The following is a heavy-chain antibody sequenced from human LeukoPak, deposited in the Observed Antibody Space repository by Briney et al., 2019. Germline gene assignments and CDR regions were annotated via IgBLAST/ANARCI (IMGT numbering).Heavy chain of an antibody. CDR1: GYTFTDYF. Sequence: GASVKVSCKASGYTFTDYFMHWVRQAPGHGLEWMGWINPNSGGTHYAQKFQGRVTMTRDTSISTAYMELSRLRSDGTAVYYCARDPGYSSPRWAYWGQGTLVTVSS. V-gene: IGHV1-2*02. CDR2: INPNSGGT. D-gene: IGHD5-18*01. CDR3: ARDPGYSSPRWAY. J-gene: IGHJ1*01.